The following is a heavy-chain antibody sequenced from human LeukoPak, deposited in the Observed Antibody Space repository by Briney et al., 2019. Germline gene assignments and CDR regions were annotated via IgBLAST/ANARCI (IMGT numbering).Heavy chain of an antibody. Sequence: GGSLRLSCAASGFTFSSYSMNWVRQAPGKGLEWVSSISSSSSYIYYADSVKGRFTISRDNAKNSLYLQMNSLRAEDTAVYYCARVAAGRRGCGYWGQGTLVTVSS. CDR2: ISSSSSYI. V-gene: IGHV3-21*01. CDR1: GFTFSSYS. D-gene: IGHD6-13*01. J-gene: IGHJ4*02. CDR3: ARVAAGRRGCGY.